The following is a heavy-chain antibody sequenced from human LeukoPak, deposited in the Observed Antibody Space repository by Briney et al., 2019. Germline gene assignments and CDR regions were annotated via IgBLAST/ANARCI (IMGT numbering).Heavy chain of an antibody. V-gene: IGHV1-2*02. D-gene: IGHD6-19*01. CDR3: ARDYSGWFHLDS. J-gene: IGHJ4*02. CDR1: GYTFTDNY. CDR2: ISPKSGVT. Sequence: ASVKVSCKASGYTFTDNYIHGVRQAPGQGLEWMGWISPKSGVTKFAQTFQGRVTMTRDTSSRTAYMELSRLKSDDTAVYYCARDYSGWFHLDSWGQGTLVTVSS.